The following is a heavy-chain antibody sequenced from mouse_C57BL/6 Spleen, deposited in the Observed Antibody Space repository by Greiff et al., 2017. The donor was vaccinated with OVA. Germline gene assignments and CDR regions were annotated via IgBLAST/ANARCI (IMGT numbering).Heavy chain of an antibody. J-gene: IGHJ4*01. V-gene: IGHV1-59*01. Sequence: QVQLQQPGAELVRPGTSVKLSCKASGYTFTSYWMHWVKQRPGQGLEWIGVIDPSDSYTNYNQKFKGKATLTVDTSSSTAYMQLSSLTSEDSAFYYCARLYYGSSYYAMDYWGQGTSVTVSS. CDR3: ARLYYGSSYYAMDY. CDR2: IDPSDSYT. CDR1: GYTFTSYW. D-gene: IGHD1-1*01.